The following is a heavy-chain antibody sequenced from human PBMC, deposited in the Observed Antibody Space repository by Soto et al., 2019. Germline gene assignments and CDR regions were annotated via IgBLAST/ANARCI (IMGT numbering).Heavy chain of an antibody. Sequence: GVLRLSCAASGFTFSIYAMQWVRQAPGKGLEYISFISSNGSSTFYANYVKGRLTISRDNSKNTLNLQMDNLKPEDMGVYFCARGIPVAGLDFWGQGTLVTVSS. V-gene: IGHV3-64*01. CDR3: ARGIPVAGLDF. CDR1: GFTFSIYA. J-gene: IGHJ4*02. D-gene: IGHD6-19*01. CDR2: ISSNGSST.